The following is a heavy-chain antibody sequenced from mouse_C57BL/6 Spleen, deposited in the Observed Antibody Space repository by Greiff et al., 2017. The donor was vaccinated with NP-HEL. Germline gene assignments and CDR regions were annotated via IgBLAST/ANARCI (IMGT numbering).Heavy chain of an antibody. J-gene: IGHJ3*01. CDR2: INPYNGGT. CDR3: ARGGDAWFAY. CDR1: GYTFTDYY. V-gene: IGHV1-19*01. Sequence: EVQLQQSGPVLVKPGASVKMSCKASGYTFTDYYMNWVKQSHGKSLEWIGVINPYNGGTSYNQKFKGKATLTVDKSSSTAYMELTSLTSEDSAVYYCARGGDAWFAYWGQGTLVTVSA.